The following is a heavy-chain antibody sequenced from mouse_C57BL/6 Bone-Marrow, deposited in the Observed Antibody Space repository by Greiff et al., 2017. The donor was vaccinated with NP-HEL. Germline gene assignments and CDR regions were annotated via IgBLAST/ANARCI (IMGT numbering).Heavy chain of an antibody. CDR2: INYDGSST. V-gene: IGHV5-16*01. CDR3: AREYDSYWYFDV. D-gene: IGHD2-4*01. Sequence: EVKLVESEGGLVQPGSSMKHSCTASGFTFSDYYMAWVRQVPEKGLEWVANINYDGSSTYYLDSLKSRFIISRDNAKNILYLQMSSLKSEDTATYYCAREYDSYWYFDVWGTGTTVTVSS. CDR1: GFTFSDYY. J-gene: IGHJ1*03.